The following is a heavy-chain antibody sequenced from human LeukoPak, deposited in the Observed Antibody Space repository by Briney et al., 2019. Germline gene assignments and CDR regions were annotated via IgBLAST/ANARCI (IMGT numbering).Heavy chain of an antibody. Sequence: GGSLRLSCAVSGFTVSSNHMSRVRQAPGKGLEWVSVIYSGGSTDYADSVKGRFTISRDNSKNTVYIQMNSLRAEDTAVYYCARDPSYGDYTRFDYWGQGTLVTVSS. D-gene: IGHD4-17*01. CDR2: IYSGGST. CDR3: ARDPSYGDYTRFDY. J-gene: IGHJ4*02. V-gene: IGHV3-53*01. CDR1: GFTVSSNH.